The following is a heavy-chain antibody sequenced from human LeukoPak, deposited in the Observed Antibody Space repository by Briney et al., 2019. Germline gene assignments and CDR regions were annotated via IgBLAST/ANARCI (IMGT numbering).Heavy chain of an antibody. D-gene: IGHD3-22*01. V-gene: IGHV4-34*01. J-gene: IGHJ4*02. CDR3: ARVHYYDSSGYPLDY. CDR2: INNSGST. CDR1: GGSVSGYY. Sequence: PSETLSLTCAVYGGSVSGYYWSWVRQPPGKGLEWIGEINNSGSTNYNPSLKSRVTISVDTSKTQFSLKLSSVTAADTAVYYCARVHYYDSSGYPLDYWGQGTLVTVSS.